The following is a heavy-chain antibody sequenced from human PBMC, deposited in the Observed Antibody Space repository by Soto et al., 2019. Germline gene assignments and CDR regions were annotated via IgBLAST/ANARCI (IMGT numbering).Heavy chain of an antibody. J-gene: IGHJ4*02. D-gene: IGHD3-10*01. V-gene: IGHV3-21*04. Sequence: GGSLRLSCAASGFTFTRYTMNWVRQAPGKGLEWVSSISSTGNSIYFAESLRGRFTISRDISKNTLFLQMNSLRAEDTAIYYCAKKVNSGPGSQYFDYWGQGTLVTVSS. CDR2: ISSTGNSI. CDR3: AKKVNSGPGSQYFDY. CDR1: GFTFTRYT.